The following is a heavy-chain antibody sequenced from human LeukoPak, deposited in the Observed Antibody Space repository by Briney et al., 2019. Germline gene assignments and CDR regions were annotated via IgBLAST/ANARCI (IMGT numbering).Heavy chain of an antibody. J-gene: IGHJ4*02. CDR2: IIPIFGTA. D-gene: IGHD3-9*01. CDR1: GGTFSSYA. V-gene: IGHV1-69*05. CDR3: AKDLGVGHGYDILTELRY. Sequence: ASVKVSCKASGGTFSSYAISWVRQAPGQGLEWMGGIIPIFGTANYAQKFQGRVTITTDESTSTAYMELSRLRSEDTAVYYCAKDLGVGHGYDILTELRYWGQGTLVTVSS.